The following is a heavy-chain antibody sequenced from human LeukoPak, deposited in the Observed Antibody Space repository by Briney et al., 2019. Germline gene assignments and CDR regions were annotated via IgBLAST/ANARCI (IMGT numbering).Heavy chain of an antibody. CDR1: GFTFGSYG. D-gene: IGHD7-27*01. CDR3: ARDRDWGCSYCSY. CDR2: IWFDGSNK. V-gene: IGHV3-33*01. Sequence: PGRSLRLSCAASGFTFGSYGMHWVRQAPGKGLEWVAVIWFDGSNKYYADSVKGRFTISRDNSKNTLYLQMNSLGAEDTAVYYCARDRDWGCSYCSYWGQGTLVTVSS. J-gene: IGHJ4*02.